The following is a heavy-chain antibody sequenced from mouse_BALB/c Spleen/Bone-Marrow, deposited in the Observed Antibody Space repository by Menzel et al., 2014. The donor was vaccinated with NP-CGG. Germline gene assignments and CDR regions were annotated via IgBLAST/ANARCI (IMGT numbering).Heavy chain of an antibody. CDR3: ARSRDGYFDV. V-gene: IGHV1S41*01. Sequence: DLVKPGASVKLSCKASGYTFXSYWINWIKQRPGQGLEWIGRIAPGSGSTYYNEMFKGKATLTVDTSSSTAYIQLGSLSSEDSAVYFCARSRDGYFDVWGAGTTVTVSS. CDR2: IAPGSGST. CDR1: GYTFXSYW. J-gene: IGHJ1*01.